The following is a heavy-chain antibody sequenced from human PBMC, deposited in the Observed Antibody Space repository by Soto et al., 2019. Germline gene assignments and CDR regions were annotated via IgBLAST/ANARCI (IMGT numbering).Heavy chain of an antibody. CDR2: INDDGSST. CDR1: GFTFSMYW. Sequence: CSLRLSCAASGFTFSMYWMHWVRQVPGKGPEWVSRINDDGSSTNYADSVKGRFTISRDNAKNTLYLQMNDLRAEDTAVYYCTRGPRSTSTGTGAFWGQGTLVTVSS. J-gene: IGHJ4*02. V-gene: IGHV3-74*01. CDR3: TRGPRSTSTGTGAF. D-gene: IGHD1-1*01.